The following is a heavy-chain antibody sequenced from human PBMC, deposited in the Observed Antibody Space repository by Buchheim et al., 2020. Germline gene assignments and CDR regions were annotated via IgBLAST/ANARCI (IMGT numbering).Heavy chain of an antibody. J-gene: IGHJ2*01. V-gene: IGHV3-48*02. CDR3: ARDALYSNSYWYFDL. CDR1: GFTFSSYT. CDR2: ISSTTRSI. Sequence: EVQLVESGGGLVQPGGSLRLSCAASGFTFSSYTMNWVRQAPGKGLEWVSYISSTTRSIFYAASVKGRFTISRDNSKNFLFLQMNSLRDEDTGVYYCARDALYSNSYWYFDLWGRGTL. D-gene: IGHD4-11*01.